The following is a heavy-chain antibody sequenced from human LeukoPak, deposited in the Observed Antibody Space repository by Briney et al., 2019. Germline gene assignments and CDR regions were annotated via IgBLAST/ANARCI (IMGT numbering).Heavy chain of an antibody. D-gene: IGHD3-16*01. V-gene: IGHV6-1*01. CDR1: GDSVSNNIAS. CDR3: ARRGDGNSYYDY. J-gene: IGHJ4*02. Sequence: SQTLSLTCAISGDSVSNNIASWDWIRQSPSRGLEWLGRTYYLSYWVRDYAESVRSRITINPDTSKNQFSLLLNSVRPGDSAVYFCARRGDGNSYYDYWGPGILVTVSS. CDR2: TYYLSYWVR.